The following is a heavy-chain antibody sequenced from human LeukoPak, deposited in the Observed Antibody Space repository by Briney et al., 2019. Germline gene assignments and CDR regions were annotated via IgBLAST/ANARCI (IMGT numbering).Heavy chain of an antibody. D-gene: IGHD5-12*01. Sequence: QPGGSLRLSCAPAGFTFSSFTMNWVRQAPGKGLEWVSTISDGSRDTHYAGSVKGRFTISRDDSQNIVYLQMDSLRAEDTALYYCTTRLRNHFDYWGQGAQVTVSS. CDR3: TTRLRNHFDY. CDR1: GFTFSSFT. J-gene: IGHJ4*02. V-gene: IGHV3-23*01. CDR2: ISDGSRDT.